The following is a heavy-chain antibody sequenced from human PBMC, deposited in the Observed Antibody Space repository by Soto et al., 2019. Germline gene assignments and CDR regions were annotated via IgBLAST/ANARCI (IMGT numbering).Heavy chain of an antibody. D-gene: IGHD3-10*01. Sequence: QLHLQESGPGLVKPSETLSLTCTVSGGSISSSSYYWGWIRQPPGKGLEWIGRIYYSGSTYYNPCLNSGVSIPVDMSKNQVSLMLTSVTAADTAVYYCGVFGEFYYYYGMDVWGEGTTVTVSS. CDR3: GVFGEFYYYYGMDV. J-gene: IGHJ6*04. V-gene: IGHV4-39*01. CDR2: IYYSGST. CDR1: GGSISSSSYY.